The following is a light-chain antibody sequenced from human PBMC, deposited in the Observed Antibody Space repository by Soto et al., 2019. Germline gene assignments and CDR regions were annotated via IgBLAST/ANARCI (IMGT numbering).Light chain of an antibody. Sequence: QSALTQPASVSGSPGQSITISCTGTSSDVGGYNYVSWYQHHPGKAPKLMIYEVSDRPSEVSNRFSGSKSGNTASLTISGLQAEDEADYYCTTYASTSAVVFGGGTKLTVL. J-gene: IGLJ2*01. CDR1: SSDVGGYNY. V-gene: IGLV2-14*01. CDR3: TTYASTSAVV. CDR2: EVS.